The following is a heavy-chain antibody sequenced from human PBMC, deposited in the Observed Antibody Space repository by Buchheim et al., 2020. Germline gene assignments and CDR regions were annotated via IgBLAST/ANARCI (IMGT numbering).Heavy chain of an antibody. CDR2: INPSGGST. CDR3: ARLTHFGVDPYYYYGMDV. D-gene: IGHD3-3*01. Sequence: QVQLVQSGAEVKKPGASVKVSSKASGYTFTSYYMHWVRQAPGQGLEWMGIINPSGGSTSYAQKFQGRVTMTRDTSTSTVYMELSSLRSEDTAVYYCARLTHFGVDPYYYYGMDVWGQGTT. V-gene: IGHV1-46*01. J-gene: IGHJ6*02. CDR1: GYTFTSYY.